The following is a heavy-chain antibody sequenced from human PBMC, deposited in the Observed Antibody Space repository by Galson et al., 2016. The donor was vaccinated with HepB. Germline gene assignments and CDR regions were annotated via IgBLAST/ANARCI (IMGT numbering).Heavy chain of an antibody. CDR1: GFTFSSYN. V-gene: IGHV3-21*04. D-gene: IGHD3-22*01. CDR3: AKYRDHSSGYYPLDY. J-gene: IGHJ4*02. CDR2: ISRSSRHI. Sequence: SLRLSCAASGFTFSSYNMNWVRLAPGKGLEWVSSISRSSRHIYYADSVKGRFTISRDNAKNSLYLQMNSLRAEDTAVYYCAKYRDHSSGYYPLDYWGQGTLVTVSS.